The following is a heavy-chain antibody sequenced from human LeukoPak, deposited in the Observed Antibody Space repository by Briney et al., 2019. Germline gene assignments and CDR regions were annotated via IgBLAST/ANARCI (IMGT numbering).Heavy chain of an antibody. CDR1: GYTFTSYG. J-gene: IGHJ6*03. D-gene: IGHD6-13*01. CDR2: ISAYNGNT. Sequence: GASVKVSCKASGYTFTSYGISWVRQAPGQGLEWMGWISAYNGNTNYAQKLQGRVTMTTDTSTSTAYMELRSLRSDDTAVYYCARDRGPYSSSWYGFYMDVWGKGTTVTISS. CDR3: ARDRGPYSSSWYGFYMDV. V-gene: IGHV1-18*01.